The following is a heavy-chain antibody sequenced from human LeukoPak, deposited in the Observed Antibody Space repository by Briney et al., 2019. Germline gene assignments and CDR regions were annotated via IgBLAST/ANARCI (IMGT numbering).Heavy chain of an antibody. CDR1: GFTFSSYE. Sequence: GGSLRLSCAASGFTFSSYEMNWVRQAPGKGLEWVSYIDSSGSNILYADSVRGRFTISRDNSKSTLSLQMNSLRAEDTAIYYCATYRQVLLPFESWGQGTLVTVSS. J-gene: IGHJ4*02. CDR2: IDSSGSNI. D-gene: IGHD2-8*02. CDR3: ATYRQVLLPFES. V-gene: IGHV3-48*03.